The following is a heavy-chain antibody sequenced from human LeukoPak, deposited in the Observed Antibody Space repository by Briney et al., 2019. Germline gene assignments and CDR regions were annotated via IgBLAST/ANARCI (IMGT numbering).Heavy chain of an antibody. CDR1: GGSISSGSYY. V-gene: IGHV4-61*02. CDR3: ARDTPWNYAAFDI. CDR2: IYTSGST. Sequence: PSQTLSLTCTVSGGSISSGSYYWSWIRQPAGKGLEWIGRIYTSGSTNYNPSLKSRVTISVDTSKNQFSLKLSSVTAADTAVYYCARDTPWNYAAFDIWGQGTMVTVSS. J-gene: IGHJ3*02. D-gene: IGHD1-7*01.